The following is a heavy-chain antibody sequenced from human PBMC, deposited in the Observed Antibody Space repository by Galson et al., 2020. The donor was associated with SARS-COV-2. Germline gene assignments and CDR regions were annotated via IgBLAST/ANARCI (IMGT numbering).Heavy chain of an antibody. V-gene: IGHV3-64D*06. D-gene: IGHD3-9*01. CDR3: VKNNDILTGYYYIDV. CDR2: ITSNGGNT. Sequence: GGSLRLSCSVSGVTSSDYSMHWVRQAPGKGLESVSAITSNGGNTYYADSVKGRFTISRDNSKNTLYLQMSSLRSEDTAVYYCVKNNDILTGYYYIDVWGKGTTVTVSS. CDR1: GVTSSDYS. J-gene: IGHJ6*03.